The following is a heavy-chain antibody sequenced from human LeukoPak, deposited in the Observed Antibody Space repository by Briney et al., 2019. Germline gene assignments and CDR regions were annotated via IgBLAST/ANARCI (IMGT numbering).Heavy chain of an antibody. D-gene: IGHD4-17*01. V-gene: IGHV3-74*01. CDR2: IRSDGGTI. CDR3: ARETTASGNFFDS. Sequence: GGSLRLSCAASGFTFSNHWMHWVRQTPGKGLVWVSRIRSDGGTIDYADSVRGRFTISRDNAKNTLSLQMNSLRAEDTAVYYCARETTASGNFFDSWGQGTLVTVSS. J-gene: IGHJ4*02. CDR1: GFTFSNHW.